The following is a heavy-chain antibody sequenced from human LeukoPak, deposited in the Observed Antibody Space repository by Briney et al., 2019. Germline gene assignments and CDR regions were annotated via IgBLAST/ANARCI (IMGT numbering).Heavy chain of an antibody. CDR3: ARGGDHDKPRAAFDI. V-gene: IGHV3-48*03. Sequence: PGGSLRLSCAVSEFTFSSYEMNWVRQAPGKGLQWISYISTSGSTMYYADSVKGRFTISRDNAKNSLYLQMNSLRAEDTAVYYCARGGDHDKPRAAFDIWGQGTMVTVSS. J-gene: IGHJ3*02. CDR2: ISTSGSTM. CDR1: EFTFSSYE. D-gene: IGHD3-10*01.